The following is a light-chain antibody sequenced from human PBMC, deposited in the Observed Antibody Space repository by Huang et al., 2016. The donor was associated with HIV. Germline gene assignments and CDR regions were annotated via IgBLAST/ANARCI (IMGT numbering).Light chain of an antibody. CDR1: QYVGTS. Sequence: EIVVTQSPATLSVSPGEGVTLSCRASQYVGTSLAWYQQKPGQSPRLVIHSVSTRATGFPARFRGSGSRTEFTLTITSLQSEDCALYYCQQYYNWPWTFGLGTKVEI. V-gene: IGKV3-15*01. J-gene: IGKJ1*01. CDR3: QQYYNWPWT. CDR2: SVS.